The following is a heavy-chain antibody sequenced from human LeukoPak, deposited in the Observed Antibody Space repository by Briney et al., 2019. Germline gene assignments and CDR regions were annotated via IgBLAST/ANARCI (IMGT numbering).Heavy chain of an antibody. J-gene: IGHJ4*02. CDR1: GFTFSSYE. CDR2: ISSSGSTI. D-gene: IGHD3-10*01. CDR3: ARVDYGSGSYDY. Sequence: GGSLRLSCAASGFTFSSYEMNWVRQAPGKGLEWVSYISSSGSTIYYADSVKGRSTISRDNAKNSLYLQVNSLRAEDTAVYYCARVDYGSGSYDYWGQGTLVTVSS. V-gene: IGHV3-48*03.